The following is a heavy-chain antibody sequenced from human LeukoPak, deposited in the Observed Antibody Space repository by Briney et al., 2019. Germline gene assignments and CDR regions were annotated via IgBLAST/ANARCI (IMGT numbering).Heavy chain of an antibody. CDR1: GFTFSSYA. V-gene: IGHV3-33*06. J-gene: IGHJ4*02. CDR3: AKDRGSGSYYGSDY. CDR2: IWYDGSNK. D-gene: IGHD3-10*01. Sequence: PGRSLRLSCAASGFTFSSYAMHWVRQAPGKGLEWVAVIWYDGSNKYYADSVKGRFTVSRDNSKNTLYLQMNSLRAEDTAVYYCAKDRGSGSYYGSDYWGQGTLVTVSS.